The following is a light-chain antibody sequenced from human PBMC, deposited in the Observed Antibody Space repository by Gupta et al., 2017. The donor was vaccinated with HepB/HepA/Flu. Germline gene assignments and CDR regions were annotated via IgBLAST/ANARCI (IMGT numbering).Light chain of an antibody. J-gene: IGLJ3*02. V-gene: IGLV1-47*01. CDR3: AAWDDSLSVV. CDR2: RNN. CDR1: SSNIGSNY. Sequence: QPVLTQPPPASGTPGQRVTISCSGSSSNIGSNYVYWYQQLPGTAPKLLIYRNNQRPSGVPDRFSGSKSGTSASLAISGLRSEDEADYYCAAWDDSLSVVFGGGTKLTVL.